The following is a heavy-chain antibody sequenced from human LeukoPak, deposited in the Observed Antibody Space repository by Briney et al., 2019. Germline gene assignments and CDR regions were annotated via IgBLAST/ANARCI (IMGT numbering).Heavy chain of an antibody. CDR3: ARGKHYYDSSGPPGGDAFDI. CDR1: GFTVSSNS. CDR2: IYSDNT. D-gene: IGHD3-22*01. J-gene: IGHJ3*02. Sequence: GGSLRLSCTVSGFTVSSNSMSWVRQAPGKGLEWVSFIYSDNTHYSDSVKGRFTISRDNAKNSLYLQMNSLRAEDTAVYYCARGKHYYDSSGPPGGDAFDIWGQGTMVTVSS. V-gene: IGHV3-53*01.